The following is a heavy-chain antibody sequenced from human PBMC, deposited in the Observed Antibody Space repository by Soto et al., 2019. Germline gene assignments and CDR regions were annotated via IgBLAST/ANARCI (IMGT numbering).Heavy chain of an antibody. CDR1: GFTFDDYA. V-gene: IGHV3-9*01. Sequence: EVQLVESGGGLVQPGRSLRLSCAASGFTFDDYAMHWVRQAPGKGLEWVSGISWNSGSIGDADSVKGRFTISRDNAKNSLYLQMNSLRAEDTALYYCASRQVYSSGCYQLVGWFDPWGQGTLVTVSS. D-gene: IGHD6-19*01. J-gene: IGHJ5*02. CDR2: ISWNSGSI. CDR3: ASRQVYSSGCYQLVGWFDP.